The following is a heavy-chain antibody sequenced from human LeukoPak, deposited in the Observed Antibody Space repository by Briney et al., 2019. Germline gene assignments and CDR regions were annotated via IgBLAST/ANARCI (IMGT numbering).Heavy chain of an antibody. D-gene: IGHD2-15*01. CDR2: INAGNGNT. V-gene: IGHV1-3*01. Sequence: GASVKVSCKASGYTFTSYAMHWVRQAPGQRLEWMGWINAGNGNTKYSQKFQGRVTITRDTSASTAYMELSSLRSEDTAVYYCARVVGPYAGAFDIWGQGTMVSVSS. J-gene: IGHJ3*02. CDR3: ARVVGPYAGAFDI. CDR1: GYTFTSYA.